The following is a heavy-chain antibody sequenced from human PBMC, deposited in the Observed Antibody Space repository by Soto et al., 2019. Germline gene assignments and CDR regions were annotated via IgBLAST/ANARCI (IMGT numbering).Heavy chain of an antibody. Sequence: EVQLVESGGGLVKPGGSLRLSCAASGFTFSSYSMNWVRQAPGKGLEWVSSISSSSSYIYYADSVKGRFTISRDNAKNSLYLQMNSLRAEDTAVYYCARDLRRVGATNYWGQGTLVTVSS. CDR1: GFTFSSYS. D-gene: IGHD1-26*01. J-gene: IGHJ4*02. CDR3: ARDLRRVGATNY. V-gene: IGHV3-21*01. CDR2: ISSSSSYI.